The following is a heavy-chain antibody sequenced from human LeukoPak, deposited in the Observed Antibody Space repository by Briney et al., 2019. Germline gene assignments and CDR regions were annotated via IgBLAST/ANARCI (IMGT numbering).Heavy chain of an antibody. CDR3: AKEYSGSFSPFPSYFDY. V-gene: IGHV3-23*01. CDR2: ISSSGAKT. Sequence: GGSLRLSCAASGFTFSSYSMNWVRQAPGKGLQWVSSISSSGAKTYYADFVKGRFTISRDNSKNTLYLQMNSLRAEDTAVYYCAKEYSGSFSPFPSYFDYWGQGTLVTVSS. CDR1: GFTFSSYS. D-gene: IGHD1-26*01. J-gene: IGHJ4*02.